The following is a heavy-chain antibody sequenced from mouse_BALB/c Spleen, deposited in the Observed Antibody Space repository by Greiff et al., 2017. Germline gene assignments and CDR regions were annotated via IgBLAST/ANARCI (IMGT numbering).Heavy chain of an antibody. CDR1: GYTFTSYW. Sequence: QVQLQQSGAELARPGASVKLSCKASGYTFTSYWMQWVKQRPGQGLEWIGAIYPGDGDTRYTQKFKGKATLTADKSSSTAYMQLSSLASEDSAVYYCARKGTTVVATFDYWGQGTTLTVSS. CDR3: ARKGTTVVATFDY. D-gene: IGHD1-1*01. J-gene: IGHJ2*01. CDR2: IYPGDGDT. V-gene: IGHV1-87*01.